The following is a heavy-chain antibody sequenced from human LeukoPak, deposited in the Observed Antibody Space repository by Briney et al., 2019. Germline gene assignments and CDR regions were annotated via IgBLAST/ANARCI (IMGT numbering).Heavy chain of an antibody. CDR1: GGSFSGYY. CDR3: ARPSRFIAAAAIQKVFDI. CDR2: INHSGST. V-gene: IGHV4-34*01. J-gene: IGHJ3*02. D-gene: IGHD6-13*01. Sequence: SETLSLTCAVYGGSFSGYYWSWIRQPPGKGLEWIGEINHSGSTNYNPSLKSRVTISVDTSKNQFSLKLSSVTAADTAVYYCARPSRFIAAAAIQKVFDIWGQGTMVTVSS.